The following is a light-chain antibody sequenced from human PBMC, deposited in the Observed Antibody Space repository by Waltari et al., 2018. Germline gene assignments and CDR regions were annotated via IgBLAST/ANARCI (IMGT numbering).Light chain of an antibody. CDR3: QHYVRLPAT. Sequence: IVLTQSPGTLSLSPGERATLFCRASQSVSRSLAWYQQKPGQAPKLLIYGASTRATGIPDRFTGSGSGTDFSLTISSLEPEDFAIYFCQHYVRLPATFGQGTKVEIK. V-gene: IGKV3-20*01. CDR2: GAS. J-gene: IGKJ1*01. CDR1: QSVSRS.